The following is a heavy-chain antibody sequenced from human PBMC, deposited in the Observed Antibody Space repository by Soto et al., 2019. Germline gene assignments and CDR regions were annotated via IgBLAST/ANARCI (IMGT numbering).Heavy chain of an antibody. Sequence: GGSLRLSCAASGFTFSSYGMHWVRQAPGKGLEWVAVISYDGSNKYYADSVKGRFTISRDNSKNTLYLQMNSLRAEDTAVYYCAKDSSIAVARDYYYGMDVWGQGTTVTVSS. J-gene: IGHJ6*02. CDR2: ISYDGSNK. V-gene: IGHV3-30*18. D-gene: IGHD6-19*01. CDR3: AKDSSIAVARDYYYGMDV. CDR1: GFTFSSYG.